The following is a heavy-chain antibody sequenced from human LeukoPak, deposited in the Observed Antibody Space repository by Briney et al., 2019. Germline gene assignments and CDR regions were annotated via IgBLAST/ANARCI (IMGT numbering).Heavy chain of an antibody. Sequence: SETLSLTCAVYGGSFSGYYWSWIRQPPGKGLEWIGEINHNGSTNYNPSLKSRVTISVDTSKNQFSLKLSSVTAADTAVYYCARVPGYSSRTNWFDAWGQGTLVTVSS. V-gene: IGHV4-34*01. CDR3: ARVPGYSSRTNWFDA. J-gene: IGHJ5*02. CDR1: GGSFSGYY. D-gene: IGHD6-13*01. CDR2: INHNGST.